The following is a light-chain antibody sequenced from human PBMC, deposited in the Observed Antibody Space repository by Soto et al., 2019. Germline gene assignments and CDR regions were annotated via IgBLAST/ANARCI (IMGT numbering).Light chain of an antibody. V-gene: IGKV1-9*01. J-gene: IGKJ1*01. CDR1: QGPSTS. CDR2: HAS. CDR3: QQYNIYSWS. Sequence: DIQLTQSPSFLSASVGDRVTITCRASQGPSTSLAWYQQEAGKAPKLLIYHASSLQSGVPSRFSGSGFGTEFTLTISSLQPDDFATYYCQQYNIYSWSLGQGTKVDIK.